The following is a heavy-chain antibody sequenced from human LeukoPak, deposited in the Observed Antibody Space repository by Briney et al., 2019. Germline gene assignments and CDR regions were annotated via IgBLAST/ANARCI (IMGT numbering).Heavy chain of an antibody. CDR1: GYTFTGYY. V-gene: IGHV1-2*02. CDR3: ARSKLTYDFWSGSLYYFDY. CDR2: INPNSGGT. J-gene: IGHJ4*02. D-gene: IGHD3-3*01. Sequence: ASVKVSCKASGYTFTGYYMHWVRQAPGQGLEWMGWINPNSGGTKYAQKFQGRVTMTRDTSISTAYMELSRLRSDDTAVYYCARSKLTYDFWSGSLYYFDYWGQGTLVTVSS.